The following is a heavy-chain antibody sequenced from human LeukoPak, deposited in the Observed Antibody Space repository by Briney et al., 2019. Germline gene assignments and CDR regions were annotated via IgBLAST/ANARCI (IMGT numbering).Heavy chain of an antibody. D-gene: IGHD3-10*01. CDR3: AREVGRLWFGELSRGADY. Sequence: PSETLSLTCTVSGGSISSSSYYWGWIRQPPGKGLEWIGSIYYSGSTYYNPSLKSRVTISVDTSKNQFSLKLSSVTAADTAVYYCAREVGRLWFGELSRGADYWGQGTLVTVSS. J-gene: IGHJ4*02. V-gene: IGHV4-39*07. CDR1: GGSISSSSYY. CDR2: IYYSGST.